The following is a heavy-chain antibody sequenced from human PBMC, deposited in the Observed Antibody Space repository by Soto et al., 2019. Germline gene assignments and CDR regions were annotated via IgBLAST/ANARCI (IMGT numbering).Heavy chain of an antibody. CDR2: ISAYNGNT. D-gene: IGHD4-17*01. CDR3: ARDVHGDSWYFDY. V-gene: IGHV1-18*01. Sequence: GATYHSKSWRSVCQAPGQGLEWMGWISAYNGNTNYAQKLQGRVTMTTDTSTSTAYMELRSLRSDDTAVYYCARDVHGDSWYFDYWGQGTLVTVSS. J-gene: IGHJ4*02. CDR1: GATYHSKS.